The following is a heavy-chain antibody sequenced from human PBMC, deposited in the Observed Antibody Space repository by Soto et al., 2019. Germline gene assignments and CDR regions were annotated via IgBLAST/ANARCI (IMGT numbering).Heavy chain of an antibody. D-gene: IGHD1-20*01. CDR3: TTDKYNWNLGVYFDY. J-gene: IGHJ4*02. CDR1: GFTFSNAW. V-gene: IGHV3-15*01. CDR2: IKSKTDGGTT. Sequence: GGSLRLSCAASGFTFSNAWMSWVRQAPGKGLEWVGRIKSKTDGGTTDYAAPVKGRFTISRDDSKNTLYLQMNSLKTEDTAVYYCTTDKYNWNLGVYFDYWGQGTLVTVSS.